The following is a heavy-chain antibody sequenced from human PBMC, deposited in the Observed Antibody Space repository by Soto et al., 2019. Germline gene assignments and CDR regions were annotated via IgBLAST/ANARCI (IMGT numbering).Heavy chain of an antibody. CDR2: IIPMLDIT. D-gene: IGHD6-13*01. CDR3: TLGSWSAETFDI. Sequence: QVQLLQSGAEVKKPGSSVKVSCKASGGTFITYTIIWVRQAPGQGLEWMGRIIPMLDITNTAQSFQGRVIISADKSTSTTYLELSTLRSDDTAMYFCTLGSWSAETFDIWGRGTMVTVSS. V-gene: IGHV1-69*02. J-gene: IGHJ3*02. CDR1: GGTFITYT.